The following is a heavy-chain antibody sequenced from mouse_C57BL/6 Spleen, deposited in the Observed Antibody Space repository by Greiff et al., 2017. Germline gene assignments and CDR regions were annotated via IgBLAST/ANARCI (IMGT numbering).Heavy chain of an antibody. CDR3: ARDYGSSSYFDY. V-gene: IGHV5-17*01. J-gene: IGHJ2*01. Sequence: EVKVEESGGGLVKPGGSLKLSCAASGFTFSDYGMHWVRQAPEKGLEWVAYISSGSSTIYYADTVKGRFTISRDNAKNTLFLQMTSLRSEDTAMYYCARDYGSSSYFDYWGQGTTLTVSS. CDR1: GFTFSDYG. CDR2: ISSGSSTI. D-gene: IGHD1-1*01.